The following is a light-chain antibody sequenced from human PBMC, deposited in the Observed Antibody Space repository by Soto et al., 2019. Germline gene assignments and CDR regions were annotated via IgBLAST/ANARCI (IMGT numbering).Light chain of an antibody. CDR1: SGHSSYA. J-gene: IGLJ2*01. V-gene: IGLV4-69*01. CDR3: QTWGTGSHVA. CDR2: LDSDGSP. Sequence: QSVLTQSPSASASLGASVKLTCTLSSGHSSYAIAWHQQQPEKGPRYLMKLDSDGSPTKGDAIPDRFSGSSSGSERYLTISSRQSAEEADPYYQTWGTGSHVAFGGSTKLTVL.